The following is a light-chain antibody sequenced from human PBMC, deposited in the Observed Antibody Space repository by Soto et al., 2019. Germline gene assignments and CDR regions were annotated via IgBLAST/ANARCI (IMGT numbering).Light chain of an antibody. CDR1: NSNIGRND. CDR3: AAWDDTLRARV. J-gene: IGLJ2*01. CDR2: SND. Sequence: QAVVAQPPSASGTPGQRVTISCSGSNSNIGRNDVTWYQQVPGTAPQCLIYSNDQRPSGVPDRISGSRSGTSASLAISGLQSGDEAEYYCAAWDDTLRARVFGGGTKLTVL. V-gene: IGLV1-44*01.